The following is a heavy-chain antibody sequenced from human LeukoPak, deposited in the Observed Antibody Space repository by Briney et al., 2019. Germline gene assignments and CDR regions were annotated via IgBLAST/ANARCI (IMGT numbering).Heavy chain of an antibody. Sequence: PGGSLRLSCAASGFIFSSYSMNWVRQAPGKGLEWVSSISSSSSYIYYADSVKGRFTISRDNAKNSLYLQMNSLRAEDTAVYYCARDLRSSGWYYFDYWGQGTLVTVSS. J-gene: IGHJ4*02. D-gene: IGHD6-19*01. CDR3: ARDLRSSGWYYFDY. CDR2: ISSSSSYI. V-gene: IGHV3-21*01. CDR1: GFIFSSYS.